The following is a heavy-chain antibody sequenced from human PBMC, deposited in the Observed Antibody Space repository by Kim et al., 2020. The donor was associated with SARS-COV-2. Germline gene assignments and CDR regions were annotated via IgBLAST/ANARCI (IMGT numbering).Heavy chain of an antibody. CDR3: ARHVKGRGYYDFWSGYDPIKNYYYYYMDV. D-gene: IGHD3-3*01. V-gene: IGHV4-39*01. CDR1: GGSISSSSYY. CDR2: IYYSGST. J-gene: IGHJ6*03. Sequence: SETLSLTCTVSGGSISSSSYYWGWIRQPPGKGLEWIGSIYYSGSTYYNPSLKSRVTISVDTSKNQFSLKLSSVTAADTAVYYCARHVKGRGYYDFWSGYDPIKNYYYYYMDVWGKGTTVTVSS.